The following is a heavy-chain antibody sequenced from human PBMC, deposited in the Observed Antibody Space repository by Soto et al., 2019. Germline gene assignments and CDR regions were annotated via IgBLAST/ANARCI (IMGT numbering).Heavy chain of an antibody. CDR3: ARVVFAAFDI. D-gene: IGHD2-21*01. J-gene: IGHJ3*02. CDR2: IYYSGST. V-gene: IGHV4-59*01. Sequence: SETLSLTCTVSGGSISSYYWSWIRQPPGKGLEWIGYIYYSGSTNYNPSLKSRVTISVDTSKNQFSLKLSSVTAADAAVYYCARVVFAAFDIWGQGTMVTVSS. CDR1: GGSISSYY.